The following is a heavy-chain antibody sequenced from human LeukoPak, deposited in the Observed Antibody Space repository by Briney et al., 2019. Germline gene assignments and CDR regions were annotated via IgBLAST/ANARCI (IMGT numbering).Heavy chain of an antibody. Sequence: GGSLRLSCAVSGFTFSKAWMSWVRQTPGKGREWVGRIKSKTDGDTTDYAAPVKGRFTISRDESKDTLYLQMSSLKAEDTAVYYCTRDKLELRQFDYWGQGTLVTVSS. D-gene: IGHD1-7*01. CDR2: IKSKTDGDTT. J-gene: IGHJ4*02. V-gene: IGHV3-15*01. CDR3: TRDKLELRQFDY. CDR1: GFTFSKAW.